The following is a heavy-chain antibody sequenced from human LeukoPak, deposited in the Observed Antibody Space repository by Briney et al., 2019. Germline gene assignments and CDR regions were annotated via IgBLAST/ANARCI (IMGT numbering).Heavy chain of an antibody. CDR3: ARTGSSIAARPPDY. D-gene: IGHD6-6*01. J-gene: IGHJ4*02. CDR1: GASFSSSPYY. V-gene: IGHV4-39*07. CDR2: VSFSGGT. Sequence: SETLSLTCTVSGASFSSSPYYWGWIRQSPGEGLEWIGSVSFSGGTYYNPSLKSRVTISLDTSKNQFSLKLASVTAADTAVYYCARTGSSIAARPPDYWGQGTLVTVSS.